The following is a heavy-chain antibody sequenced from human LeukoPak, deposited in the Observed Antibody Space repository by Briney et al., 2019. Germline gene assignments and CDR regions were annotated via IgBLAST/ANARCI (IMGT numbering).Heavy chain of an antibody. CDR2: IYTSGST. V-gene: IGHV4-39*07. CDR3: ARDANYFDY. J-gene: IGHJ4*02. Sequence: PSETLSLTCTVSGGSVSSSSYYWGWIRQPPGKGLEWIGRIYTSGSTTYNPSLKSRVTISVDTSKNQFSLKLSSVTAADTAVYYCARDANYFDYWGQGILVTVSS. CDR1: GGSVSSSSYY.